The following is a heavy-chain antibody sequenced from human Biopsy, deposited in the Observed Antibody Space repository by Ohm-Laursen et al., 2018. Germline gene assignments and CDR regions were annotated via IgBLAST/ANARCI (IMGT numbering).Heavy chain of an antibody. D-gene: IGHD2-15*01. V-gene: IGHV1-2*02. J-gene: IGHJ6*02. CDR2: INPNSGNA. CDR3: ARVPAYPSIDGYYGLNL. CDR1: GYTFAGYY. Sequence: ASVKVSCKPSGYTFAGYYLHWVRQAPGHGLEWMGWINPNSGNANYAQSFQGRLTVTRDTSITTAYMELTSLTSDDTAIYYCARVPAYPSIDGYYGLNLWGQGTTVIVSS.